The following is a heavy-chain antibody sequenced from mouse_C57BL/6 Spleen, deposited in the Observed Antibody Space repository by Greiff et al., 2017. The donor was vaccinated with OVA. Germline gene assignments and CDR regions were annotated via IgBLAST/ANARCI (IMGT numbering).Heavy chain of an antibody. D-gene: IGHD1-1*02. CDR1: GFTFSSYA. CDR3: ARSRGYGGWFAY. V-gene: IGHV5-4*03. Sequence: EVMLVESGGGLVKPGGSLKLSCAASGFTFSSYAMSWVRQTPEKRLEWVATISDGGSYTYYPDNVKGRFTISRDNAKNNLYLQMSHLKSEDTAMYYCARSRGYGGWFAYWGQGTLVTVSA. J-gene: IGHJ3*01. CDR2: ISDGGSYT.